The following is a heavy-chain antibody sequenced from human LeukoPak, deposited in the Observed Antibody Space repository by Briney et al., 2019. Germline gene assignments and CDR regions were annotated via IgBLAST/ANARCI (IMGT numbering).Heavy chain of an antibody. V-gene: IGHV1-46*01. J-gene: IGHJ4*02. Sequence: ASVKVSCKASGYTFTSYDINWVRQATGQGLEWMGIINPSGGSTSYAQKFQGRVTMTRDTSTSTVYMELSSLRSEDTAVYYCARGSDYGDYGSYWGQGTLVTVSS. CDR2: INPSGGST. CDR1: GYTFTSYD. D-gene: IGHD4-17*01. CDR3: ARGSDYGDYGSY.